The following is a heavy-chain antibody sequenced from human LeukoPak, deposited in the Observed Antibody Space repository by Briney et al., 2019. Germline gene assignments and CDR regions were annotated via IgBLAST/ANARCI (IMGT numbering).Heavy chain of an antibody. D-gene: IGHD3-10*01. CDR1: GGTFSSYA. CDR2: IIPIFGTA. CDR3: ARPMVRGVIDAFDI. V-gene: IGHV1-69*13. Sequence: SVKVSCKASGGTFSSYAISWVRQAPGQGLEWMGGIIPIFGTANYAQKFQGRVTITADESTSTAYMELSSLRSEDTAVYYCARPMVRGVIDAFDIWGQGTMVTVSS. J-gene: IGHJ3*02.